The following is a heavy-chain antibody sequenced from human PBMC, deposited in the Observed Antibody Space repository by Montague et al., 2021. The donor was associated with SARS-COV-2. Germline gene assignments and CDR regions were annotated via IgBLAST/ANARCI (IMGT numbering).Heavy chain of an antibody. Sequence: CAISGDSVPSNSAAWNWIRQSPSRGLEWLGRTYYRSKWYNDYAVSVKSRITINPDTSKNQFSLQLNSVTPEDTAVYYCARGLWFGELLYYYYYYGMDVWGQGTTVTVSS. D-gene: IGHD3-10*01. CDR1: GDSVPSNSAA. CDR2: TYYRSKWYN. CDR3: ARGLWFGELLYYYYYYGMDV. V-gene: IGHV6-1*01. J-gene: IGHJ6*02.